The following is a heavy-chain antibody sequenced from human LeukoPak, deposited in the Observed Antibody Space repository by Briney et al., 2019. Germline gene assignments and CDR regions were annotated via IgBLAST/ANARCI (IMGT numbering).Heavy chain of an antibody. CDR1: GFTFRGFS. J-gene: IGHJ4*02. CDR3: ARAGSHWHYVY. CDR2: IKQDGSER. V-gene: IGHV3-7*01. D-gene: IGHD3-10*01. Sequence: GGSLRLSCAASGFTFRGFSMSWVRQSPTKGLEWVANIKQDGSERYYVDSVKGRFTISRDNAKNSLSLQMNNLRVEDTAVYYCARAGSHWHYVYWGQGTVVTVSS.